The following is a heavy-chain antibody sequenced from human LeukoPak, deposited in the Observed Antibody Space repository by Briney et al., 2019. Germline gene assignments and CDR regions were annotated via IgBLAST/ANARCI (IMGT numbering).Heavy chain of an antibody. J-gene: IGHJ5*02. D-gene: IGHD6-13*01. CDR1: GFTFSNAW. V-gene: IGHV3-21*01. CDR2: ISSSSSYI. Sequence: GGSLRLSCAASGFTFSNAWMSWVRQASGKGLEWVSSISSSSSYIYYADSVKGRFTISRDNAKNSLYLQMNSLRAEDTAVYYCARDSFGQQLAHNWFDPWGQGTLVTVSS. CDR3: ARDSFGQQLAHNWFDP.